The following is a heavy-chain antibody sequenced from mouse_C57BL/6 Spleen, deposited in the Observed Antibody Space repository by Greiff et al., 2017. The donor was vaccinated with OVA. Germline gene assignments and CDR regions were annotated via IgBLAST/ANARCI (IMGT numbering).Heavy chain of an antibody. D-gene: IGHD2-3*01. Sequence: EVMLVESGGGLVKPGGSLKLSCAASGFTFSDYGMHWVRQAPEKGLEWVAYISSGSSTIYYADTVKGRFTISRDNAKNTLFLQMTSLRSEDTAMYYCARPGDGYYGWYFDVWGTGTTVTVSS. J-gene: IGHJ1*03. CDR3: ARPGDGYYGWYFDV. CDR1: GFTFSDYG. CDR2: ISSGSSTI. V-gene: IGHV5-17*01.